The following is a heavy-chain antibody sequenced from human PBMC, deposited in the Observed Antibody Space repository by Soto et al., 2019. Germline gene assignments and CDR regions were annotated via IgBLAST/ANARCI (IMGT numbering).Heavy chain of an antibody. J-gene: IGHJ6*02. V-gene: IGHV3-13*01. CDR1: GFTFSSYD. Sequence: GGSLRLSCAASGFTFSSYDMHWVRQATGKGLEWVSAIGTAGDTYYPGSVKGRFTISRENAKNSLYLQMNSLRAEDTAVYYCARDAATVATNYYYGMDVWGQGTTVTVSS. CDR2: IGTAGDT. D-gene: IGHD4-4*01. CDR3: ARDAATVATNYYYGMDV.